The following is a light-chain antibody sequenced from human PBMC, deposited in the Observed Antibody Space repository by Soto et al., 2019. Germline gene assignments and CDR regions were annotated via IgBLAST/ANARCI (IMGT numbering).Light chain of an antibody. CDR3: SSYTSSSTLV. V-gene: IGLV2-14*03. CDR1: SSDVGGYNY. J-gene: IGLJ2*01. Sequence: QSALTQPASVSGSPGQSITISCTGTSSDVGGYNYVSWYQQYPGNAPKLMIYDVSNRPSGVSNRFSGSKSGNTASLTISGLQAEDEADYYCSSYTSSSTLVFGGGTKLTVL. CDR2: DVS.